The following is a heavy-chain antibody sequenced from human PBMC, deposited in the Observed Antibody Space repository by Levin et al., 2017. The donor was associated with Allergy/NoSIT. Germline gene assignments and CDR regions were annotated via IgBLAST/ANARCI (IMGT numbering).Heavy chain of an antibody. CDR1: GYSFTSSW. CDR3: AESGRSSGGYFLSPFDY. J-gene: IGHJ4*02. Sequence: GESLKISCKGSGYSFTSSWIGWVRQMPGKGLDWMGIIYPGDSDTRYSPSFQGQVTISADKSSSTAYLQWSSLKASDTAMYYCAESGRSSGGYFLSPFDYWGQGTLVTVSS. V-gene: IGHV5-51*01. CDR2: IYPGDSDT. D-gene: IGHD3-22*01.